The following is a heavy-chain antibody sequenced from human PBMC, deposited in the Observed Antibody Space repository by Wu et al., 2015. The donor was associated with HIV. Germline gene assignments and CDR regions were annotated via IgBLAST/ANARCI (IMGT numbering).Heavy chain of an antibody. D-gene: IGHD6-13*01. Sequence: QVQLVQSGAEAKKPGSSVKVSCRASGGTFNNYAISWVRQAPGQGLEWMGRINPIFGTAKYAQKFQGRVTMTRNTSISTAYMELSSLKSEDTAVYYCARHQKTGXASSWFDVVGRGGSNWFDPWGQGTLVIVSS. V-gene: IGHV1-69*05. J-gene: IGHJ5*02. CDR1: GGTFNNYA. CDR3: ARHQKTGXASSWFDVVGRGGSNWFDP. CDR2: INPIFGTA.